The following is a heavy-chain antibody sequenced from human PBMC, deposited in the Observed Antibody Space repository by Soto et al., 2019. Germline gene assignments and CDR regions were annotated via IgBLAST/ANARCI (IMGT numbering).Heavy chain of an antibody. CDR1: GFSFSEYY. CDR2: ISQSGTPI. CDR3: AKWHFAFDL. V-gene: IGHV3-11*01. D-gene: IGHD2-8*01. Sequence: VGSLRLSCAASGFSFSEYYLGWVRQAPGKGLECVAYISQSGTPIYNADSVKGRFTISRDNADNSLYLQMNSLRAEDTAVYFCAKWHFAFDLWGRGTRVTV. J-gene: IGHJ3*01.